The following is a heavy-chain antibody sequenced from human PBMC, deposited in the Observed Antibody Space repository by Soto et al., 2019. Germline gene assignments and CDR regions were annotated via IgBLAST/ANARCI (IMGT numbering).Heavy chain of an antibody. CDR2: ISAYNGNT. J-gene: IGHJ4*02. V-gene: IGHV1-18*01. D-gene: IGHD3-3*01. CDR3: ARSGRSGYYIDY. Sequence: QVQLVQSGAEVKEPGASVKVSCKASGYTFTSYGLNWVRQAPGQGLEWMGWISAYNGNTNYAQKFQGRVTMTTDTCTSTAYMELRSLRSDVTAVYYCARSGRSGYYIDYWGQGTLVTVSA. CDR1: GYTFTSYG.